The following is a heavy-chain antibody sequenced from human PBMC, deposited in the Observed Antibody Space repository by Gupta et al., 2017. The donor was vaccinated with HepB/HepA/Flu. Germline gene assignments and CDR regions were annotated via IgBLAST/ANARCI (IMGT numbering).Heavy chain of an antibody. J-gene: IGHJ4*02. Sequence: EVQLLESGGGLVQPGGSLRLSCAASGFTFSSYAMSWVRQAPGKGLEWVSCITYSGGSTYYADSVKGRVTISRDNSKNTLYLQMNSLRAEDTAIYYCAKNSFGYYHDYWGQGTLVTVSS. CDR3: AKNSFGYYHDY. CDR1: GFTFSSYA. V-gene: IGHV3-23*01. CDR2: ITYSGGST. D-gene: IGHD3-22*01.